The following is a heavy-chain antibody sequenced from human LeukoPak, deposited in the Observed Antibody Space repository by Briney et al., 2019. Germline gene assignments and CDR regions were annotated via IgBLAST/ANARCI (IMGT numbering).Heavy chain of an antibody. CDR2: INSDGSST. D-gene: IGHD1-14*01. CDR1: GFTFSRYW. J-gene: IGHJ6*02. V-gene: IGHV3-74*01. CDR3: ATGQGHGMDV. Sequence: GGSLRLSCAASGFTFSRYWMHWVRPAPGEGLVWVSRINSDGSSTSYADSVKGRFTISRDNAKNTLYLQMNRLRAEDTAVYYCATGQGHGMDVWGQGTTVTVSS.